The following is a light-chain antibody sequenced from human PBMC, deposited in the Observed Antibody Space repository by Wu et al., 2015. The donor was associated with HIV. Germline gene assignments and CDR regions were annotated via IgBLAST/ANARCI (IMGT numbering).Light chain of an antibody. J-gene: IGKJ5*01. Sequence: EIVLTQSPGTLSLSPGERATLSCRASQSVSSTYLAWYQQKPGQAPRLLIYDTSTRATGIPDRFSGSGSGRDFTLTISRLEPEDFAVYYCQQYGSYSITFGQGTRLEIK. CDR1: QSVSSTY. V-gene: IGKV3-20*01. CDR2: DTS. CDR3: QQYGSYSIT.